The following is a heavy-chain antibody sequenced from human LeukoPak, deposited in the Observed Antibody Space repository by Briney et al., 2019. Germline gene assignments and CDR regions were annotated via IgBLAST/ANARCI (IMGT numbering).Heavy chain of an antibody. J-gene: IGHJ4*02. CDR1: GFTFSNFA. Sequence: VGSLRLSCAASGFTFSNFAMSWVRQARGKGLEWVSEISVSGGSTYSADSVKGRFTISRDNSKNTLYLQMNSLRAEDTAVYYCAKEMATRDYFDHWGQGILVTVSS. CDR3: AKEMATRDYFDH. CDR2: ISVSGGST. D-gene: IGHD5-24*01. V-gene: IGHV3-23*01.